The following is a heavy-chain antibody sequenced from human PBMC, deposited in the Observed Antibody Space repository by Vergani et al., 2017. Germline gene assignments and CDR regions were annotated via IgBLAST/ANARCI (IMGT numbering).Heavy chain of an antibody. CDR3: AKARDPNCKGGNCYSYYYGLDL. Sequence: EVQLVESGGGLVQPGGSLRLSCAASGFTFSSYRMNWVRQAPGKGLEWVSYISSSSSTIYYADSVKGRFTISRDNAKNSLYLQMNSLRAEDTAVYYCAKARDPNCKGGNCYSYYYGLDLWGQGTTVTVSS. V-gene: IGHV3-48*01. J-gene: IGHJ6*02. CDR2: ISSSSSTI. CDR1: GFTFSSYR. D-gene: IGHD2-21*01.